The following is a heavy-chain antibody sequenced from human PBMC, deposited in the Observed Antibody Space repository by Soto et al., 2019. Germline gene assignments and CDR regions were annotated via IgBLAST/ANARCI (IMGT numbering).Heavy chain of an antibody. CDR3: GRLLDDSRGYYYFDY. J-gene: IGHJ4*02. CDR2: IFHSGTT. V-gene: IGHV4-38-2*01. Sequence: SETLSLTCAVSGYSISSGYYWGWIRQPPGKGLEWLGSIFHSGTTYDNPSLKSRVTISVDMSRNQFSLKLSSVTAADTAVYYCGRLLDDSRGYYYFDYWGQGTLVTVSS. CDR1: GYSISSGYY. D-gene: IGHD3-22*01.